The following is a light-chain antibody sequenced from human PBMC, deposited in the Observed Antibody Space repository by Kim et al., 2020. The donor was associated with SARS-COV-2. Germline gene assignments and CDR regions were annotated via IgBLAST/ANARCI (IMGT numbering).Light chain of an antibody. CDR1: QGISNS. CDR3: HQYNTFPIT. CDR2: AAS. V-gene: IGKV1-16*02. Sequence: ASVGDRVTITCRASQGISNSLACFRQRPGKAPESLVYAASNLQSGVPSKFSGSGSGTDFTLTISSLQPEDFATYYCHQYNTFPITFGQGTRLEIK. J-gene: IGKJ5*01.